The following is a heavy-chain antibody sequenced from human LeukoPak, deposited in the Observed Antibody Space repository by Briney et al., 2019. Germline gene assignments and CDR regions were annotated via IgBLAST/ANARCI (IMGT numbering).Heavy chain of an antibody. D-gene: IGHD7-27*01. CDR1: GYTFTSYG. CDR3: AGDKNWDLEY. CDR2: ISTYNGNT. Sequence: ASVKVSCKTSGYTFTSYGISWRRQAPGQGLEWMGWISTYNGNTNYAQNLQGRVTMTTDTSTSTAYMELRSLKSDDTAVYYCAGDKNWDLEYWGQGTLVTVSS. J-gene: IGHJ4*02. V-gene: IGHV1-18*01.